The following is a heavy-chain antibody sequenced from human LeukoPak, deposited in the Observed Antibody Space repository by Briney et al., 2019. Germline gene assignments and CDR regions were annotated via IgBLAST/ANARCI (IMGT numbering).Heavy chain of an antibody. D-gene: IGHD3-22*01. CDR1: GFSLDDYA. V-gene: IGHV3-43*02. CDR3: ARESDSSGWYDS. CDR2: ISGDGGST. J-gene: IGHJ5*01. Sequence: GGSLRLSCAAPGFSLDDYAIHWVRQAPGKGLEWVSLISGDGGSTFYADSVKGRFTISRDNSKNSLYLQMSSLRSEDTALYYCARESDSSGWYDSWGQGTLVTVSS.